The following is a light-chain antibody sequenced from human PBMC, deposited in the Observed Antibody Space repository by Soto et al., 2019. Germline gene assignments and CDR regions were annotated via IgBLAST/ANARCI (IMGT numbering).Light chain of an antibody. V-gene: IGKV3-20*01. J-gene: IGKJ1*01. CDR1: QSVSSNY. CDR2: GAS. Sequence: EIVLTQYPGTLSLSPGERATLSCRASQSVSSNYLAWYQRKPGQAPRLLIYGASSRAIDIPNRFSGSGSGTDFTLTITRVEAEDCAVYYCQQYGSSPPTFGHGTKVEI. CDR3: QQYGSSPPT.